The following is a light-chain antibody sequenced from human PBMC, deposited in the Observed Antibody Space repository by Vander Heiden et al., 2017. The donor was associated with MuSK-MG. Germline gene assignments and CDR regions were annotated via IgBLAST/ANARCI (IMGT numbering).Light chain of an antibody. V-gene: IGLV2-14*01. J-gene: IGLJ2*01. CDR3: NSYTRSTSVL. CDR1: STDRGGYNY. Sequence: QSALPQPASVSASPGQSNTIPCPGTSTDRGGYNYVSWYQQHTDKAPKLLIYGVSNRPSGVSNRFSGSKSGNTASLTISGLQAEDEADYYCNSYTRSTSVLFGGGTKLTVL. CDR2: GVS.